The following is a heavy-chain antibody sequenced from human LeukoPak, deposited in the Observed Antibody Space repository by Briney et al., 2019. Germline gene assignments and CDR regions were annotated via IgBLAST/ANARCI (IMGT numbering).Heavy chain of an antibody. Sequence: GRSLTLSCAASGLTFSNYGTHWVRQAPGKGLEWVAVIWYDGSDKYYADSVKGRYTISRDNSKNTLFLQMNSLRAEDTAVYYCAREAQDGFDIWGQGTMVTVS. CDR3: AREAQDGFDI. J-gene: IGHJ3*02. CDR2: IWYDGSDK. V-gene: IGHV3-33*01. CDR1: GLTFSNYG.